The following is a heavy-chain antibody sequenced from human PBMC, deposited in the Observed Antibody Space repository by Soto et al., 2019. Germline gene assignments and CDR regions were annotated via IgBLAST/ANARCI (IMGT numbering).Heavy chain of an antibody. CDR1: GYTFTGYY. J-gene: IGHJ6*02. Sequence: ASVKVSCKASGYTFTGYYMHWVRQAPGQGLEWMGWINPNSGGTNYAQKFQGWVTMTRDTSISTAYMELSRLRSDDTAVYHCARDGGSRYYGMDVWGQGTTVTVSS. CDR3: ARDGGSRYYGMDV. CDR2: INPNSGGT. V-gene: IGHV1-2*04. D-gene: IGHD3-10*01.